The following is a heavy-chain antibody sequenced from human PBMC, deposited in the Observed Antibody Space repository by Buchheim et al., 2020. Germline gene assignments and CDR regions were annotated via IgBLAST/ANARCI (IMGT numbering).Heavy chain of an antibody. V-gene: IGHV4-61*03. CDR2: IYYTGST. D-gene: IGHD1-7*01. J-gene: IGHJ4*02. CDR3: ARGAGITGTGDY. CDR1: GYSVSSGSYY. Sequence: QVQLQESGPGLVRPSETLSLTCTVSGYSVSSGSYYWNWVRQPPGKGLEWIGYIYYTGSTNYNPSLKSRVTISVDTSKNHFSLKLSSVTAADTAVYYCARGAGITGTGDYWGQGTL.